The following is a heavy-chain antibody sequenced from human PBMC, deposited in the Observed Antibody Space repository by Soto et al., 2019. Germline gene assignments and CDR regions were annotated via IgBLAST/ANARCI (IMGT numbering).Heavy chain of an antibody. D-gene: IGHD5-18*01. CDR3: ARDIRGYSRAFDY. V-gene: IGHV4-61*01. CDR1: GDSVSSDNYY. CDR2: IYSSGST. J-gene: IGHJ4*02. Sequence: QVQLQESGPGLVKHSETLSLTCTVSGDSVSSDNYYWTWIRQPPGKGLEWIGYIYSSGSTNYNPSLKSRVTISLDTSSNQFSLKLTSVTAADTAVYYCARDIRGYSRAFDYWGQGTLVTVSS.